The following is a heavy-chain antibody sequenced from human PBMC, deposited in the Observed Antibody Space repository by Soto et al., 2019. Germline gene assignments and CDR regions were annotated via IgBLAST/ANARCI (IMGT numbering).Heavy chain of an antibody. J-gene: IGHJ4*02. D-gene: IGHD2-15*01. CDR2: ISGSGRST. CDR3: ARDGGNICSGGSCDLQAPDY. CDR1: GFTFSNYA. V-gene: IGHV3-23*01. Sequence: EVQLLESGGGSVQPGGSLRLSCSASGFTFSNYAMSWVRQAPGKGQEWVASISGSGRSTNYAESVKGRCTISRDNSKNTLAVQMSSLRAEDTAVSYCARDGGNICSGGSCDLQAPDYWGQGTLVTVSP.